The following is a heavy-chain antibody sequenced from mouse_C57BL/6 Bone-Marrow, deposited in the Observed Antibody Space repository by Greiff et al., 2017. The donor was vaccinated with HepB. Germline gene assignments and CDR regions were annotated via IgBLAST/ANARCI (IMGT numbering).Heavy chain of an antibody. D-gene: IGHD1-1*01. Sequence: VQLQQPGAELVKPGASVKLSCKASGYTFTSYWMHWVKQRPGRGLEWIGRIDPNSGGTKYNEKFKSKATLTVDKPSSTAYMQLSSLTSEDSAVYDCAREGELLRQGLYAMDYWGQGTSVTVSS. CDR1: GYTFTSYW. CDR2: IDPNSGGT. CDR3: AREGELLRQGLYAMDY. V-gene: IGHV1-72*01. J-gene: IGHJ4*01.